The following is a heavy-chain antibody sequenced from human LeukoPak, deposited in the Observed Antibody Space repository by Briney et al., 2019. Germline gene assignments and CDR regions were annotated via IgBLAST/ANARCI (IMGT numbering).Heavy chain of an antibody. CDR1: GYTFTGYY. Sequence: ASVKVSCKASGYTFTGYYMHWVRQAPGQGLEWMGWINPNSGGTNYAQKFQGRVTMTRDTSISTAYMELSRLRSDDTAVYYCAKAAVLLWFGEASHWGQGTLVTVSS. D-gene: IGHD3-10*01. J-gene: IGHJ4*02. CDR2: INPNSGGT. V-gene: IGHV1-2*02. CDR3: AKAAVLLWFGEASH.